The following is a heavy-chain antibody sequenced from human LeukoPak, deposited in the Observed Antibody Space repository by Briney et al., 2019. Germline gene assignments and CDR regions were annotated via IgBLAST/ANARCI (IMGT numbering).Heavy chain of an antibody. D-gene: IGHD6-19*01. J-gene: IGHJ3*02. Sequence: ASVKVSCKASGYTFTGYYMHWVRQAPGQGREWMGWINPNSAGTNYAQKFQGWVTMTRDTSISTGYMELSRLRSDDTAVYYCASSRSGWYYDAFDIWGQGTMVTVSS. V-gene: IGHV1-2*04. CDR3: ASSRSGWYYDAFDI. CDR2: INPNSAGT. CDR1: GYTFTGYY.